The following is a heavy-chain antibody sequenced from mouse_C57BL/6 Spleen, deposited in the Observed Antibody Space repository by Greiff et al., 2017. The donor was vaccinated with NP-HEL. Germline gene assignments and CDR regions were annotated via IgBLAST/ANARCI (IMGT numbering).Heavy chain of an antibody. D-gene: IGHD2-5*01. J-gene: IGHJ3*01. V-gene: IGHV1-80*01. CDR2: IYPGDGDT. Sequence: QVQLQQSGAELVKPGASVKISCKASGYAFSSYWMNWVKQRPGKGLEWIGQIYPGDGDTNYNGKFKGKATLTADKSSSTAYMQLSSLTSEDSAVYFCARSWNYSNSWFAYWGQGTLVTVSA. CDR3: ARSWNYSNSWFAY. CDR1: GYAFSSYW.